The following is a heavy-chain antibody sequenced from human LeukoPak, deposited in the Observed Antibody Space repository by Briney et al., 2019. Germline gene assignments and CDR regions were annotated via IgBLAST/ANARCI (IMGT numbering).Heavy chain of an antibody. CDR2: IYTSGST. J-gene: IGHJ4*02. CDR1: GASISSGSYY. D-gene: IGHD1-26*01. Sequence: SETLSLTCTVSGASISSGSYYWSWIRQPAGKGLEWIGRIYTSGSTTYNPSLKSRVTISVDTSKNQFSLKLSSVTAADTAVYYCARRRERRRTDRFDYFDYWGQGALVAVSS. CDR3: ARRRERRRTDRFDYFDY. V-gene: IGHV4-61*02.